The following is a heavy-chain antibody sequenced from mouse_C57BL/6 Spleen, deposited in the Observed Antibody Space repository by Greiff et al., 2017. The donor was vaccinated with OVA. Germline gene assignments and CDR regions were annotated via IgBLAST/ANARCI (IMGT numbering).Heavy chain of an antibody. CDR1: GYTFTSYW. CDR2: IDPSDSYT. J-gene: IGHJ2*01. Sequence: QVQLKQPGAELVMPGASVKLSCKASGYTFTSYWMHWVKQRPGQGLEWIGEIDPSDSYTNYNQKFKGKSTLTVDKSSSTAYMQLSSLTSEDSAVYYCAAGSNPFDYWGQGTTLTVSS. CDR3: AAGSNPFDY. D-gene: IGHD2-5*01. V-gene: IGHV1-69*01.